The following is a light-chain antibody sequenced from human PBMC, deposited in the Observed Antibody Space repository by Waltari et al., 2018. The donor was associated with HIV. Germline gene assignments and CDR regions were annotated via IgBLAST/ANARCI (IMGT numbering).Light chain of an antibody. CDR3: QTWDTGIRV. CDR2: VNDDGSH. Sequence: QPVVTQSPSASASLGASVKLTCTLSSGPSHYALAWHPQQPEKGPRYLMTVNDDGSHSKGDGIPDRFSGSSSGAERYLSISSLQSEDEADYYCQTWDTGIRVFGGGTKLTVL. J-gene: IGLJ3*02. CDR1: SGPSHYA. V-gene: IGLV4-69*01.